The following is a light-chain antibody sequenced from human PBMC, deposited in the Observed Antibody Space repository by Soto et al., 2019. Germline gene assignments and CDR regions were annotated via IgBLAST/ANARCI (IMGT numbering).Light chain of an antibody. CDR1: QRISNN. Sequence: EVVMTQSPATLSVSPGERVTLSCRASQRISNNVAWYQQRPGQTPRLLIYGASTRASGVPARFSGSGFGADFTLTISGLQSEDVAIYYCQQYGSSPPITFGGGTKVDIK. CDR3: QQYGSSPPIT. CDR2: GAS. V-gene: IGKV3-15*01. J-gene: IGKJ4*01.